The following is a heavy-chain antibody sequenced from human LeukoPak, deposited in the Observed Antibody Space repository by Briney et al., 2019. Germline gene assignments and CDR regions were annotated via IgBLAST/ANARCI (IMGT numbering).Heavy chain of an antibody. D-gene: IGHD3-16*02. Sequence: PGGSLRLSCAASGFTFSSYGMHWVRQAPGKGLEWVAVIWYDGSNKYYADSVKGRFTISRDNSKNTLYLQMNSLRAEDTAVYYCARPYRSPDYYYYYGMDVWGQGTTVTVSS. V-gene: IGHV3-33*01. J-gene: IGHJ6*02. CDR2: IWYDGSNK. CDR3: ARPYRSPDYYYYYGMDV. CDR1: GFTFSSYG.